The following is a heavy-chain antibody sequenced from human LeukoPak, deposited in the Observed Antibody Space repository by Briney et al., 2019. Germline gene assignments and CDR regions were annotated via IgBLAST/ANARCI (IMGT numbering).Heavy chain of an antibody. J-gene: IGHJ4*02. Sequence: GASVKVSCKASGYTFTSYYVHWVRQAPGQGLEWMGIINPSGGSTSYAQKFQGRVTMTRDTSTSTVYMELSSLRSEDTAVYYCARDGANKWELRVGFDYWGQGTLSPSPQ. CDR3: ARDGANKWELRVGFDY. CDR2: INPSGGST. CDR1: GYTFTSYY. D-gene: IGHD1-26*01. V-gene: IGHV1-46*01.